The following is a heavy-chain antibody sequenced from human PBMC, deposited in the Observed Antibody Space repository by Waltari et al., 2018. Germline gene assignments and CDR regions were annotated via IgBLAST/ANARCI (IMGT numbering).Heavy chain of an antibody. CDR2: SRSKADGGTI. V-gene: IGHV3-15*01. J-gene: IGHJ5*02. Sequence: KAWRVWVRQAPGKGLEWVGRSRSKADGGTIDYAAPVKGRFTISRDDSTKTMYLQMNSLKTEDTAVYYCNTGGWYDPWGQGTLVTVSS. CDR1: KAW. CDR3: NTGGWYDP.